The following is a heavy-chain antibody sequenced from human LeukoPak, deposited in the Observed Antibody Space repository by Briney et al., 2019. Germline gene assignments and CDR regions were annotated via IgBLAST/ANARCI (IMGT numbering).Heavy chain of an antibody. D-gene: IGHD1-26*01. J-gene: IGHJ3*02. Sequence: KASETLSLTCTVSSGSIRSYYWSWIRQPPGKGLEWIGYIYYSGSTKYNPSLKSRVSISVGTSKNQFSLKLNSVTAADTAVYYCASSNTGSYNDAFDIWGQGTMVTVSS. V-gene: IGHV4-59*01. CDR1: SGSIRSYY. CDR3: ASSNTGSYNDAFDI. CDR2: IYYSGST.